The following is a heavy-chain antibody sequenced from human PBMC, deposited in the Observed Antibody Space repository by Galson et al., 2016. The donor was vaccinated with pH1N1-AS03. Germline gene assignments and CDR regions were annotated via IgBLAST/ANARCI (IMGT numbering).Heavy chain of an antibody. CDR2: ISGNGFST. V-gene: IGHV3-64*01. Sequence: SLRLSCAASGFTFSSYAMFWVRQAPGKGLEYVSAISGNGFSTYYASSVKDRFTISRDNSKNTLFLQMGSLIPEDMAVYYCARGPVSYSNYWFPPPDYWGQGTLVTVSS. CDR1: GFTFSSYA. CDR3: ARGPVSYSNYWFPPPDY. D-gene: IGHD6-13*01. J-gene: IGHJ4*02.